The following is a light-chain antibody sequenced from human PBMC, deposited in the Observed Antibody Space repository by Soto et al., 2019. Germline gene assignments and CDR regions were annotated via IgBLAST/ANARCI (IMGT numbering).Light chain of an antibody. Sequence: QSVLTQPRSVSGAPGQSVTISCTGTSSDVGGYNYVSWYQQHPGKAPKLMIYDVSERPSGVPDRFSAPKSGNTASLSISGLQAEDEADYYCCSYAGAYIYVFGSGTKVTVL. CDR3: CSYAGAYIYV. J-gene: IGLJ1*01. CDR2: DVS. V-gene: IGLV2-11*01. CDR1: SSDVGGYNY.